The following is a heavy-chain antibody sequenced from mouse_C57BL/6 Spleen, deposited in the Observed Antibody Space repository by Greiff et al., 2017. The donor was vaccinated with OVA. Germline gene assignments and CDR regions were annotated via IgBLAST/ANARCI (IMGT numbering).Heavy chain of an antibody. CDR1: GYTFTSYW. D-gene: IGHD2-1*01. V-gene: IGHV1-52*01. J-gene: IGHJ2*01. CDR3: ARDGNPWYFDY. Sequence: QVQLQQPGAELVRPGSSVKLSCKASGYTFTSYWMHWVKQRPIQGLEWIGNIDPSDSETHSNQKFKDKATLTVDKSSSTAYMQLSSLTSEDSAVYYCARDGNPWYFDYWGQGTTLTVSS. CDR2: IDPSDSET.